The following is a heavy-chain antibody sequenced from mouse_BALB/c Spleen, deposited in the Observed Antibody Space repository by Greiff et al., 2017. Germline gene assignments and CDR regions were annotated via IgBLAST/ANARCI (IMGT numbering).Heavy chain of an antibody. J-gene: IGHJ4*01. D-gene: IGHD2-4*01. CDR1: GYSFTGYF. V-gene: IGHV1-37*01. CDR2: INPYNGDT. Sequence: VPLQQSGPELVKPGASVKISCKASGYSFTGYFMNWVKQSHGKSLEWIGRINPYNGDTFYNQKFKGKATLTVDKSSSTAHMELLSLTSEDSAVYYCGRGDYAYYYAMDYWGQGTSVTVSS. CDR3: GRGDYAYYYAMDY.